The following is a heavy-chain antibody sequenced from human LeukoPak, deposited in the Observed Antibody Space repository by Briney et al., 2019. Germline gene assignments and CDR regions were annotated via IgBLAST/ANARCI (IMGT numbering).Heavy chain of an antibody. D-gene: IGHD3-10*01. CDR3: AKDRITMVRGSEWDY. CDR2: IYSGGST. CDR1: GFTVSSNY. Sequence: GGSLRLSCAASGFTVSSNYMSWVRQAPGKGLEWVSVIYSGGSTYYADSVKGRFTISRDNSKNTLYLQMNSLRAEDTAVYYCAKDRITMVRGSEWDYWGQGTLVTVSS. J-gene: IGHJ4*02. V-gene: IGHV3-66*01.